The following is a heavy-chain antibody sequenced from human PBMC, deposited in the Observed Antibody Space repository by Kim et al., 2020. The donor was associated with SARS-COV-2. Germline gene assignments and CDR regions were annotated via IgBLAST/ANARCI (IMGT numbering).Heavy chain of an antibody. CDR1: GYTFTSYG. CDR2: ISAYNGNT. D-gene: IGHD6-19*01. V-gene: IGHV1-18*04. CDR3: AGDRWKSSGWDGFYDYYGMDV. J-gene: IGHJ6*02. Sequence: ASVKVSCKASGYTFTSYGISGVRQAPGQGLEGMGWISAYNGNTNYAQKLQGRVTMTTDTSTSTAYMEMRNLRTDDTAVYYCAGDRWKSSGWDGFYDYYGMDVWGQGTTVTVSS.